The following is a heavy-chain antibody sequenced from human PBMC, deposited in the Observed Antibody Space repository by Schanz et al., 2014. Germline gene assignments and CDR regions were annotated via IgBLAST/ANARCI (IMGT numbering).Heavy chain of an antibody. V-gene: IGHV1-69*09. Sequence: QVQLIQSGAEVKKPGSSVKVSCKASRSTFSSYTISWVRQARGQGLEWVGRFIPILDVGNYAQQFQGRVTITADKSTFTAYMDVSSLRSEDTAVYYCASSGAGYSSSWDFDYWGQGTLVTVSS. CDR3: ASSGAGYSSSWDFDY. J-gene: IGHJ4*02. D-gene: IGHD6-13*01. CDR1: RSTFSSYT. CDR2: FIPILDVG.